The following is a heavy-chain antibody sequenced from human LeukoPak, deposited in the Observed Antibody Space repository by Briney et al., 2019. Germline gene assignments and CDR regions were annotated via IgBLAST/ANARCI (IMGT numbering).Heavy chain of an antibody. Sequence: GSLRLSCAASGFTXXSYSMNWVRQAPGKGLEWVSSISSSSSYIYYADSVKGRFTISRDNAKNSLYLQMNSLRAEDTAVYYCARERGATLVDYWGQGTLVTVSA. CDR1: GFTXXSYS. CDR3: ARERGATLVDY. CDR2: ISSSSSYI. D-gene: IGHD1-26*01. J-gene: IGHJ4*02. V-gene: IGHV3-21*04.